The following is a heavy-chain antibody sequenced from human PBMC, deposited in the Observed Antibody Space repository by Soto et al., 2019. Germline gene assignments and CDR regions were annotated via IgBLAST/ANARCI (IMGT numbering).Heavy chain of an antibody. J-gene: IGHJ4*02. V-gene: IGHV4-34*01. Sequence: QVQLPQWGAGLLKPSETLSLTCAVYGGSFSGYYWSWIRQPPGKGLEWIGEINHSGSTNYNPSLKSRATISVDTSKNQFSLKLSSVTAADTAVYYCARGRARGSSSPSDYWGQGTLVTVSS. CDR2: INHSGST. CDR1: GGSFSGYY. CDR3: ARGRARGSSSPSDY. D-gene: IGHD6-6*01.